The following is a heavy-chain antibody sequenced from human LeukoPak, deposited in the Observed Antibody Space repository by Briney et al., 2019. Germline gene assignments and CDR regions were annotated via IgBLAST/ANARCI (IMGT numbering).Heavy chain of an antibody. CDR2: IRDSGET. CDR3: ARDRAVTQDWVEFDP. J-gene: IGHJ5*02. CDR1: GFSVS. Sequence: GGSLRLSCAGSGFSVSMSWVRQAPGKGLEWVSLIRDSGETFYADSVKGRFTISRDNSKNTMYLRMNRLRVEDTAVYFCARDRAVTQDWVEFDPWGQGTLVTVSS. D-gene: IGHD4-17*01. V-gene: IGHV3-66*03.